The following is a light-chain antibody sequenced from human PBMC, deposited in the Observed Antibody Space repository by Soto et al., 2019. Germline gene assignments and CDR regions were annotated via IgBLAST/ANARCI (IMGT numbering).Light chain of an antibody. CDR2: EGS. CDR1: RSDVGNYNL. CDR3: CSYVGSSAYV. V-gene: IGLV2-23*01. Sequence: QSALTQPASVSGSPGQSITISCTEIRSDVGNYNLVSWYQQHPGKAPKLIIYEGSKRPSGVSNRFSGSKSGNTASLTISGLQAEDEAYYYCCSYVGSSAYVFGTGTKVTVL. J-gene: IGLJ1*01.